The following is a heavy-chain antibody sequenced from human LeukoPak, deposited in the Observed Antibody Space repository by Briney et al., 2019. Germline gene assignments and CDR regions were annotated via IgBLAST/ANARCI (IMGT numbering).Heavy chain of an antibody. Sequence: PGGSLRLSCAASGFTFSDYYMSWLRQARGKGLEWGSYISISSSNIYYTDSVKGRFTISRDNAKNSLYLQMNSLRAQDTAVYYCATLDYDFCSGQDAFDIWGQGTMVTVSS. V-gene: IGHV3-11*04. J-gene: IGHJ3*02. CDR3: ATLDYDFCSGQDAFDI. CDR2: ISISSSNI. CDR1: GFTFSDYY. D-gene: IGHD3-3*01.